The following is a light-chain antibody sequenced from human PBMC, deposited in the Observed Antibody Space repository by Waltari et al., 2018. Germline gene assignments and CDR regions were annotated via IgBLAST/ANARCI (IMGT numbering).Light chain of an antibody. Sequence: EIVLTQSPATLSLSPGERATLPGRASQSVSSYLAWYQQTPGQAPRLPIYDASNRATGIPARFSGSGSGTDVTLTISSLEPEDFAVYYCQQRSNWGMYTFGQGTKLEIK. V-gene: IGKV3-11*01. CDR1: QSVSSY. J-gene: IGKJ2*01. CDR3: QQRSNWGMYT. CDR2: DAS.